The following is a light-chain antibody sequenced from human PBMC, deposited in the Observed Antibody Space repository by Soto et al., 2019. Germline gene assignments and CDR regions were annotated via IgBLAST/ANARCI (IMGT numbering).Light chain of an antibody. J-gene: IGLJ1*01. CDR3: SSYAGINNLGV. V-gene: IGLV2-8*01. CDR1: SSDVGGDKY. Sequence: QSALTQPPSASGSPGQSVTISCTGTSSDVGGDKYVSWYQQHPGKAPKLVIFEVNKRPSGVPDRFSGSKSGNTASLTVSGLQADDEADYYCSSYAGINNLGVFGTGTKLTVL. CDR2: EVN.